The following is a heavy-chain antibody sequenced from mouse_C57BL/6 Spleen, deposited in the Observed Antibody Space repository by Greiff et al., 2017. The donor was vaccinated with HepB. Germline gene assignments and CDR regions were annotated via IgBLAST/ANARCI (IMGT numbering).Heavy chain of an antibody. CDR2: INPSSGYT. Sequence: VQLQQSGAELAKPGASVKLSCKASGYTFTSYWMHWVKQRPGQGLEWIGYINPSSGYTKYNQKFKDKATVTADKSSSTAYMQLSSLTYEDSAVYYCAASYSNYFDYWGQGTTLTVSS. V-gene: IGHV1-7*01. CDR1: GYTFTSYW. J-gene: IGHJ2*01. CDR3: AASYSNYFDY. D-gene: IGHD6-1*01.